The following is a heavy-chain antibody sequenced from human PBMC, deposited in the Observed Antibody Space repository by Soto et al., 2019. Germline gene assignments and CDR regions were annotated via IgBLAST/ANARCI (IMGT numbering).Heavy chain of an antibody. D-gene: IGHD6-13*01. CDR2: ITGSGAFT. Sequence: EVQLLDSGGGLVQPGGSVRLACASSGFTFSNFAMSWVRQAPGKGLEWVSGITGSGAFTYYADSVKGRFTICRDNSKSTLYLQMNSLRAEDTALYYCAKDSSSWYYFDYWGQGTLVTVSS. J-gene: IGHJ4*02. CDR1: GFTFSNFA. V-gene: IGHV3-23*01. CDR3: AKDSSSWYYFDY.